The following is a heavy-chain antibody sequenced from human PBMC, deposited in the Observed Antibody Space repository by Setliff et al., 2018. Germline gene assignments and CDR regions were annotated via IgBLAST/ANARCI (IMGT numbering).Heavy chain of an antibody. Sequence: QTGGSLRLSCTASGFTFSAYEMNWVRQAPGKGLEWVSYISSSGDTVYYADSVKGRFTISRDNAKNSLYLQMNSLRAEETAVYYCACPDILTGLFDYWGQGTLVTVSS. CDR1: GFTFSAYE. CDR2: ISSSGDTV. J-gene: IGHJ4*02. CDR3: ACPDILTGLFDY. V-gene: IGHV3-48*03. D-gene: IGHD3-9*01.